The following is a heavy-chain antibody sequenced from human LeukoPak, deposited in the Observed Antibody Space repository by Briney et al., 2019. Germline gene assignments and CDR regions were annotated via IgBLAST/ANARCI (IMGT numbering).Heavy chain of an antibody. D-gene: IGHD5-12*01. V-gene: IGHV3-66*01. J-gene: IGHJ4*02. Sequence: GGYLRLSCAASGFTVSSNYMNWVRQATGKGLEGFSVIYGGGNTDYADSVKGRFTISRDNSKNTLYLQMNSLRAEDTAVYYCARWGSVGYSGYDLFDSWGQGTLVTVSS. CDR3: ARWGSVGYSGYDLFDS. CDR2: IYGGGNT. CDR1: GFTVSSNY.